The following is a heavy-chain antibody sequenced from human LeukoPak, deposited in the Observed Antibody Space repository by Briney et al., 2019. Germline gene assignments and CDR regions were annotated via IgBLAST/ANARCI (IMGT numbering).Heavy chain of an antibody. D-gene: IGHD5-18*01. CDR2: IRYDGSNK. CDR1: GFTFSNYG. J-gene: IGHJ3*02. V-gene: IGHV3-30*02. Sequence: GGSLRLSCAASGFTFSNYGMHWVRQAPGKGLEWVAFIRYDGSNKYYANSVKGRFTISRDNSKNTLYLQMNSLRAEDTAVYYCARGVTAMADAFDIWGQGTMVTVSS. CDR3: ARGVTAMADAFDI.